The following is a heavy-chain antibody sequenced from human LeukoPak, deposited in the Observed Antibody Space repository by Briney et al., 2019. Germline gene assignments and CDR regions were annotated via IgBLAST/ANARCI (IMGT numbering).Heavy chain of an antibody. J-gene: IGHJ4*02. V-gene: IGHV1-18*04. CDR3: ARVLSSSWYPPFDY. CDR2: ISAYNGNT. D-gene: IGHD6-13*01. CDR1: GYTFTSYG. Sequence: ASVKLSCNASGYTFTSYGISWGRQAPGQGLEWMGWISAYNGNTNYAQKLQGRVTMTTDTSTSTAYMELRSLRSDATAVYYCARVLSSSWYPPFDYWGQGTLVTVSS.